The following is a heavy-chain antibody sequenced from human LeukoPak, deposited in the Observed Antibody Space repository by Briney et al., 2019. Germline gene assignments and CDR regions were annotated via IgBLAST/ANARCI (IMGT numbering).Heavy chain of an antibody. CDR1: GGSISGYY. D-gene: IGHD1-1*01. J-gene: IGHJ4*02. V-gene: IGHV4-59*01. CDR2: IFYSGSA. Sequence: SETLSLTCTVSGGSISGYYWNWVRQPPGKGLEWIRYIFYSGSADYNPALKSRVTISVDTSKNQFSLKLSSVTAADTAVYYCARDKVPGDYWGQGTLVSVSS. CDR3: ARDKVPGDY.